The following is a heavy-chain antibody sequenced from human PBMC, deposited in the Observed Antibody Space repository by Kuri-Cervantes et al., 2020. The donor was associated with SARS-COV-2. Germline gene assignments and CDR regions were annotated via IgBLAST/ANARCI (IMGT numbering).Heavy chain of an antibody. D-gene: IGHD3-10*01. CDR1: GFTFSSYS. Sequence: GESLKISCAASGFTFSSYSMNWVRQAPGKGLEWVSYISSSSSTIYYADSVKGRFTISRDNAKNSLYLQMSSLRAEDTAVYYCASYGSGSYYNNWFDPWGQGTLVTVSS. V-gene: IGHV3-48*01. J-gene: IGHJ5*02. CDR2: ISSSSSTI. CDR3: ASYGSGSYYNNWFDP.